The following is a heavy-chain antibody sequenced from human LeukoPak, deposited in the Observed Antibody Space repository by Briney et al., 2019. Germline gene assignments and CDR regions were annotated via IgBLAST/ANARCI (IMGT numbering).Heavy chain of an antibody. CDR3: TRHPSGSSWYDY. CDR2: IDPSDSYT. J-gene: IGHJ4*02. V-gene: IGHV5-10-1*01. Sequence: GESLKISCKGSGYSFTSYWISWVRQMPGKGLGWMGRIDPSDSYTNYSPSFQGHVTISADKSISTAYLQWSSLKASDTAMYYCTRHPSGSSWYDYWGQGTLVTVSS. D-gene: IGHD6-13*01. CDR1: GYSFTSYW.